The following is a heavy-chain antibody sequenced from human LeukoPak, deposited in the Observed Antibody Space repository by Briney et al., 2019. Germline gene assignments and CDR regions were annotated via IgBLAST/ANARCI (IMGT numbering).Heavy chain of an antibody. Sequence: GSSVKVSCKASGGTFSIYAISWVRPAPGQGLEWMGGIIPICGTANYAQKSQGRVTITTDESTSTAYMELSSPRCEDTAVYYCARDELVGSWPPWFDYLGQGTLVPLS. D-gene: IGHD6-13*01. V-gene: IGHV1-69*05. J-gene: IGHJ4*02. CDR3: ARDELVGSWPPWFDY. CDR1: GGTFSIYA. CDR2: IIPICGTA.